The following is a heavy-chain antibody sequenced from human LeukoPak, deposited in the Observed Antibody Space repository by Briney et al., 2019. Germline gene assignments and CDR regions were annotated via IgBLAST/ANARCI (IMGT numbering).Heavy chain of an antibody. CDR3: ARESHYYDSSGYHLDY. D-gene: IGHD3-22*01. CDR1: GFTVSSNY. Sequence: GGSLRLSCAASGFTVSSNYMSWVRQAPGKGLEWVSVIYSGGSTCYADSVKGRFTISRDNSKNTLYLQMNSLRAEDTAVYYCARESHYYDSSGYHLDYWGQGTLVTVSS. V-gene: IGHV3-66*01. J-gene: IGHJ4*02. CDR2: IYSGGST.